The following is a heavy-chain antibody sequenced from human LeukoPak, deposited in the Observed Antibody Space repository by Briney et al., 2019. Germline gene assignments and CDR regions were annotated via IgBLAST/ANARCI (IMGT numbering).Heavy chain of an antibody. V-gene: IGHV4-34*01. CDR2: INHSGST. Sequence: KSSETLSLTCAVYGGSFSGYYWSWIRQPPGKRLEWIGEINHSGSTNYNPSLKSRVTISVDTSKNQFSLKLISVTAADTAVYYCARPGYSGFDYSSGWKNWFDPWGQGTLVTVSS. D-gene: IGHD5-12*01. CDR1: GGSFSGYY. CDR3: ARPGYSGFDYSSGWKNWFDP. J-gene: IGHJ5*02.